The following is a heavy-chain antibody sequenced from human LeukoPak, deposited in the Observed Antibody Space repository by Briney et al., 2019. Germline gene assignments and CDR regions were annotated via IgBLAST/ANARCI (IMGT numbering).Heavy chain of an antibody. CDR1: GFTFSSYW. J-gene: IGHJ4*02. CDR2: IKQDGSEK. CDR3: ARDEYDILTGKELDY. D-gene: IGHD3-9*01. V-gene: IGHV3-7*03. Sequence: QPGGSLRLSCAASGFTFSSYWVSWARQAPGKGLEWVANIKQDGSEKYYVDSVKGRFTISRDNAKNSLYLQMNSLRAEDTAVYYCARDEYDILTGKELDYWGQGTLVTVSS.